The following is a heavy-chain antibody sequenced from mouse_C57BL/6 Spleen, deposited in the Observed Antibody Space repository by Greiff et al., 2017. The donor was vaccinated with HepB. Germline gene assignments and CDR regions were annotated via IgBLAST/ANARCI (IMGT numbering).Heavy chain of an antibody. J-gene: IGHJ2*01. Sequence: EVKLVESGTVLARPGASVKMSCKTSGYTFTSYWMHWVKQRPGQGLEWIGAIYPGNSDTSYNQKFKGKAKLTAVTSASTAYMELSSLTNEDSAVYYCTRRFTTVAHFDYWGQGTTLTVSS. CDR2: IYPGNSDT. CDR1: GYTFTSYW. V-gene: IGHV1-5*01. CDR3: TRRFTTVAHFDY. D-gene: IGHD1-1*01.